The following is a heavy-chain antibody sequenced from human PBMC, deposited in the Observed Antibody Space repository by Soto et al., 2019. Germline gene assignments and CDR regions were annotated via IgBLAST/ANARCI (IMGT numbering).Heavy chain of an antibody. J-gene: IGHJ4*02. D-gene: IGHD4-17*01. CDR2: ISYDGSNK. CDR1: GFTFSSYA. Sequence: QVQLVESGGGVVQPGRSLRLSCAASGFTFSSYAMHWVRQAPGKGLEWVAVISYDGSNKYYADSVKGRFTISRDNSKNTLYLQMNSLRAEDTAVYYCARTEVYGDYSFDYWGQGTLVTVSS. CDR3: ARTEVYGDYSFDY. V-gene: IGHV3-30-3*01.